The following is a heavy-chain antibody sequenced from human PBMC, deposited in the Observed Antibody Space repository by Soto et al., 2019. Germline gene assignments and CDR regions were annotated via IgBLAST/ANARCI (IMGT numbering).Heavy chain of an antibody. D-gene: IGHD3-16*01. V-gene: IGHV5-10-1*01. CDR1: RYSFTSYW. Sequence: GESLKITCKGSRYSFTSYWISRVRQMPGKGLEWMGRIDPSDSYTNYSPSFQGHVTISADKSISTAYLQWSSLKASDTAMYYCARHGDYHPMDVWGEGTTVTVSS. CDR3: ARHGDYHPMDV. CDR2: IDPSDSYT. J-gene: IGHJ6*04.